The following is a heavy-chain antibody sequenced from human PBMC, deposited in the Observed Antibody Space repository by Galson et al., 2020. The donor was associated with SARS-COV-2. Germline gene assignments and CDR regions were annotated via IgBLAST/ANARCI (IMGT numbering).Heavy chain of an antibody. CDR1: GFTFGDYA. Sequence: GGSLRLSCTASGFTFGDYAMSWFRQAPGKGLEWVGFIRSKAYGGTTEYAASVKGRITISRDDSKSIAYLQLNSLKTEYTAVYYCTRDDFWSGYYRHWGQGTLVTVSS. CDR2: IRSKAYGGTT. J-gene: IGHJ4*02. V-gene: IGHV3-49*03. D-gene: IGHD3-3*01. CDR3: TRDDFWSGYYRH.